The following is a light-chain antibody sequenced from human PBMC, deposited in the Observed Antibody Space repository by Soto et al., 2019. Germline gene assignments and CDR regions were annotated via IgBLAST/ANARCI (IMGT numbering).Light chain of an antibody. CDR1: LTITSW. V-gene: IGKV1-12*01. J-gene: IGKJ5*01. Sequence: DIHMTQSPSSVSASVGDRVIITCRASLTITSWVAWYQQVPGKAPKILIYDESILQTGVPSRLSGSGSGTDFNLTINSLQPEDFATYYCQQAKSFPVTCGQGTRLEIK. CDR2: DES. CDR3: QQAKSFPVT.